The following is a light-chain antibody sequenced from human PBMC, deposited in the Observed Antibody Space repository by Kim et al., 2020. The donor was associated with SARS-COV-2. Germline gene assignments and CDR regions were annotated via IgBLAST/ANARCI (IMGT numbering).Light chain of an antibody. J-gene: IGLJ3*02. Sequence: QSALTQPASVSGSPGQPITISCTGTSRDIGAYNYVSWYQQHPGKAPKLMISDVNRRPSAISNRFSASKSGNTASLTISGLQAEDEADYYCSSYATGRTWVFGGGTKVTVL. CDR2: DVN. CDR3: SSYATGRTWV. V-gene: IGLV2-14*03. CDR1: SRDIGAYNY.